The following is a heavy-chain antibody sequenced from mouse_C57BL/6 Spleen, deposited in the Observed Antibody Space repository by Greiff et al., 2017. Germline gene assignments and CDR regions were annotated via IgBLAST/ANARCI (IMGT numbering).Heavy chain of an antibody. Sequence: EVQRVESGGGLVQPGGSMKLSCVASGFTFSNYWMNWVRQSPETGLEWVAQIRLKSDNYATHYAESVKGRFTISRDDSKSSVYLQMNNLRAEDTGIYYCTENYGSSYYAMDYWGQGTSVTVSS. CDR3: TENYGSSYYAMDY. V-gene: IGHV6-3*01. D-gene: IGHD1-1*01. J-gene: IGHJ4*01. CDR1: GFTFSNYW. CDR2: IRLKSDNYAT.